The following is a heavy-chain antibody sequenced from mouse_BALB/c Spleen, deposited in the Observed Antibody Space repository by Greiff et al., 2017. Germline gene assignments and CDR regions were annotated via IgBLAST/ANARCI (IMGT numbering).Heavy chain of an antibody. V-gene: IGHV5-6-5*01. CDR2: ISSGGST. Sequence: EVKLMESGGGLVKPGGSLKLSCAASGFTFSSYAMSWVRQTPEKRLEWVASISSGGSTYYPDSVKGRFTISRDNARNILYLQMSSLRSEDTAMYCCAIYYDCDWFAYWGQGTLVTVSA. D-gene: IGHD2-4*01. CDR1: GFTFSSYA. CDR3: AIYYDCDWFAY. J-gene: IGHJ3*01.